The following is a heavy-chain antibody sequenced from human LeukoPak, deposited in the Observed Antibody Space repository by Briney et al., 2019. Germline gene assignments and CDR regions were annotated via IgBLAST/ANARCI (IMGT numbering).Heavy chain of an antibody. CDR1: GGTFSSYA. Sequence: SVKVSCKASGGTFSSYAISWVRQAPGQGLEWMGGIIPIFGTANYAQKFQGRVTITADKSTSTAYMELSSLRSEDTAVYYCARSTMVRGTHLGSYYYYYYKDVWGKGTTVTVSS. J-gene: IGHJ6*03. CDR2: IIPIFGTA. V-gene: IGHV1-69*06. D-gene: IGHD3-10*01. CDR3: ARSTMVRGTHLGSYYYYYYKDV.